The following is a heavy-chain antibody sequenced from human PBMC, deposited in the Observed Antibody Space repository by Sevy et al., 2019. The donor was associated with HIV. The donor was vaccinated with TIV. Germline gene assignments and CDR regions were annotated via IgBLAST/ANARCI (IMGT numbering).Heavy chain of an antibody. CDR3: ARDLVIPATTGYFYYGMDV. CDR2: ISSSSTYI. V-gene: IGHV3-21*01. CDR1: GFTIRTYN. J-gene: IGHJ6*02. D-gene: IGHD2-15*01. Sequence: LGGSLRLSCAASGFTIRTYNMNWVRQAPGKGLEWVSSISSSSTYIYYADSVKGRFTISRDNAKNSLYLQMSSLRAEDTAVYYCARDLVIPATTGYFYYGMDVWGQGTTVTVSS.